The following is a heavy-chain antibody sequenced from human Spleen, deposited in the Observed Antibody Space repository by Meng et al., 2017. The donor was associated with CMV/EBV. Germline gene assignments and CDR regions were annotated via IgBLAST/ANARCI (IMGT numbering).Heavy chain of an antibody. D-gene: IGHD2-15*01. V-gene: IGHV4-61*05. Sequence: GSLRLSCTVSGGSISSSSYYWGWIRQPPGKGLEWIGYIYYSGSTNYNPSLKSRVTISVDTSKNQFSLKLSSVNAADTAVYYCARAGGSSLSFDYWGQGTLVTVSS. CDR2: IYYSGST. J-gene: IGHJ4*02. CDR1: GGSISSSSYY. CDR3: ARAGGSSLSFDY.